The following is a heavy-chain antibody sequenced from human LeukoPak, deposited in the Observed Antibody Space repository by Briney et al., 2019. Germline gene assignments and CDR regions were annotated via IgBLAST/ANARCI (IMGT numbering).Heavy chain of an antibody. V-gene: IGHV1-3*01. J-gene: IGHJ4*02. CDR2: INAGNGNT. D-gene: IGHD6-19*01. CDR3: ARSGQWHNTGYYFDY. Sequence: ASVKVSCKDSGYTFTGYVMHSGRQAPGQRLEWMGWINAGNGNTKYSQKFQGRVTITRDTSASTAYMELSSLRSEDTAVYYCARSGQWHNTGYYFDYWGQGTLVTVSS. CDR1: GYTFTGYV.